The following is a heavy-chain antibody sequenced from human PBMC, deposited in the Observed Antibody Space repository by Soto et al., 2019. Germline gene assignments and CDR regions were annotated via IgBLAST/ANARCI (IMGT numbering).Heavy chain of an antibody. CDR3: AGGGFWSGPSNGMGS. J-gene: IGHJ6*02. V-gene: IGHV4-30-4*01. Sequence: QVQLQESGPGLVKPSQTLSLACNVSGGSISSSDYYWTWIRQPPGKGLEWIGYIYYSGSTSYNPSLKNRVFLAVDTPKKQFSLKVSALTAADTAVHLCAGGGFWSGPSNGMGSWGQGTTVTVSS. CDR1: GGSISSSDYY. D-gene: IGHD3-3*01. CDR2: IYYSGST.